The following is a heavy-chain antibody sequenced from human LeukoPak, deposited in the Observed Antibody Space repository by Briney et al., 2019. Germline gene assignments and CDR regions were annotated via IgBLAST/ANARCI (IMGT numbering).Heavy chain of an antibody. D-gene: IGHD5-12*01. Sequence: SETLSLTCTVSGGSISSYYWSWIRQPAGKGLEWIGRIYTSGSTNYNPSLKSRVTMPVDTSKNQFSLKLSSVTAADTAAYYCARVGYSGYDPYYFDYWGQGTLVTVSS. V-gene: IGHV4-4*07. CDR1: GGSISSYY. CDR3: ARVGYSGYDPYYFDY. CDR2: IYTSGST. J-gene: IGHJ4*02.